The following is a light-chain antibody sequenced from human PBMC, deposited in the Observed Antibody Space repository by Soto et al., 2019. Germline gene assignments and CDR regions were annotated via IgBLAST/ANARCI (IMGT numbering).Light chain of an antibody. CDR3: SSYTSSVTLVL. CDR2: DVS. CDR1: TSDVGGYNY. Sequence: QSALTQPASVSGSPGQSITISCTGTTSDVGGYNYVSWYQIHPGKVPKLLIFDVSHRPSGVSNRFSGSKSDNTASLTISGLQAEDEADYYCSSYTSSVTLVLFGGGTKVTVL. V-gene: IGLV2-14*03. J-gene: IGLJ2*01.